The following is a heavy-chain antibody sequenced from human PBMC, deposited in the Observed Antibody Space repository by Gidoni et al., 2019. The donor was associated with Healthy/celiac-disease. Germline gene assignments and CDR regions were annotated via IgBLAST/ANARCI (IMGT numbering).Heavy chain of an antibody. CDR1: GFTFDDYA. CDR2: ISWNSGSI. J-gene: IGHJ4*02. Sequence: EVQLVESGGGLVQPGRSLRLSCAASGFTFDDYAMHWVRQAPGKGLEWVSGISWNSGSIGYADSVKGRFTISRDNAKNSLYLQMNSLRAEDTALYYCAKDMGRKGFDYFDYWGQGTLVTVSS. D-gene: IGHD1-26*01. V-gene: IGHV3-9*01. CDR3: AKDMGRKGFDYFDY.